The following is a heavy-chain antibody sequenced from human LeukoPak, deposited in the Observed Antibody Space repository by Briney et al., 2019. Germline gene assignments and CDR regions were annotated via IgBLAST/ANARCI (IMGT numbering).Heavy chain of an antibody. CDR3: AREKYGGNGGDAFDI. CDR2: ISYDGSNK. Sequence: PGGSLRLSCAASGFTFSSYAMHWVRQAPGKGLEWVAVISYDGSNKYYADSVKGRFTISRDNSKNTLYLQMNSLRAEDTAVYYCAREKYGGNGGDAFDIWGQGTMVTVSS. D-gene: IGHD4-23*01. CDR1: GFTFSSYA. J-gene: IGHJ3*02. V-gene: IGHV3-30-3*01.